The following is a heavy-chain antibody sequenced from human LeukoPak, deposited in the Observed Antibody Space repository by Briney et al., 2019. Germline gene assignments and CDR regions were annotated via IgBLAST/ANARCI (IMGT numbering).Heavy chain of an antibody. CDR3: AKDYFRRYYDSSAKSPDFDY. CDR2: ISWDGGST. V-gene: IGHV3-43D*03. J-gene: IGHJ4*02. Sequence: GGSLRLSCAASGFTFDDYAMHWVRQAPGKGLEWVSLISWDGGSTYYADSVKGRFTISKDNSKNTLYLQMNSLRAEDTAVYYCAKDYFRRYYDSSAKSPDFDYWGQGTLVTVSS. CDR1: GFTFDDYA. D-gene: IGHD3-22*01.